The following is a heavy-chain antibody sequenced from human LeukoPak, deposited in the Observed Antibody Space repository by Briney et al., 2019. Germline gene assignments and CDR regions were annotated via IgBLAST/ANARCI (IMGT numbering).Heavy chain of an antibody. V-gene: IGHV4-39*01. D-gene: IGHD6-25*01. Sequence: SETLSLTCTLSGGSTGSSSYYWGWIRQPPGQGLEWIGTISYSGNTYYNPSLKSRVAISVDTSKTQLSLKLSSVTAADTAVYYCARGLIYGYDAFDIWGQGKMFTVSS. CDR2: ISYSGNT. CDR1: GGSTGSSSYY. CDR3: ARGLIYGYDAFDI. J-gene: IGHJ3*02.